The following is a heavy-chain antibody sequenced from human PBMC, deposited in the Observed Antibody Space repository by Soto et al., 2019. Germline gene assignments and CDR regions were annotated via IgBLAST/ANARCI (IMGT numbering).Heavy chain of an antibody. CDR2: INHSGST. Sequence: PSETLSLTCAVYGGSFSGYYWSWIRQPPGKGLEWIGEINHSGSTNYNPSLKSRVTISVDTSKNQFSLKLSSVTAADTAVYYCARFRQQLVLRVYYGMDVWGQGTTVTVSS. V-gene: IGHV4-34*01. J-gene: IGHJ6*02. D-gene: IGHD6-13*01. CDR3: ARFRQQLVLRVYYGMDV. CDR1: GGSFSGYY.